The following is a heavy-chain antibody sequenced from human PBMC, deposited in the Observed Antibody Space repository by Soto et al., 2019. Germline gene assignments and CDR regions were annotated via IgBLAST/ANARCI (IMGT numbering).Heavy chain of an antibody. CDR3: ARVVLGGGDGHDAFDI. Sequence: QVQLQESGPGLVKPSQTLSLTCTVSGGSISSGDYYWSWIRQPPGKGLEWIGYIYYSGSTYYNPSLKSRVTISVDTSKNQFSLKLSSVTAADTAVYYCARVVLGGGDGHDAFDIWGQGTMVTVSS. V-gene: IGHV4-30-4*01. D-gene: IGHD2-21*02. CDR2: IYYSGST. CDR1: GGSISSGDYY. J-gene: IGHJ3*02.